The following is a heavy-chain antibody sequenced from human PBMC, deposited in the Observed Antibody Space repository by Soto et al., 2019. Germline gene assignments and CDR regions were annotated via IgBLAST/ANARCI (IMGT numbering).Heavy chain of an antibody. Sequence: QVQLVESGGGVVQPGRSLRLSCAASGFTFSTYGMHWVRQAPGKGLEWVTSIWYDGSNRYYADSVKGRFTISRDNSKSTLYLQMNNLRADDTAVYYCVGQEFSVAWWNWFDPWGQGTLVTVSS. V-gene: IGHV3-33*01. CDR3: VGQEFSVAWWNWFDP. D-gene: IGHD2-15*01. J-gene: IGHJ5*02. CDR2: IWYDGSNR. CDR1: GFTFSTYG.